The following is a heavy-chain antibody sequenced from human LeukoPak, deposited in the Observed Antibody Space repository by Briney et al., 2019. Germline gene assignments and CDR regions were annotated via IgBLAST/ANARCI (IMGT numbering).Heavy chain of an antibody. Sequence: ASVKVSCKASGYTFTSYGISWVRQAPGQGLEWMGSISPYTGNTKYAERFQDRVIMTTDTSTRTAYMELRSLRSDDTAVFYCARDQYDSVWGSYRPYFDYWGQGTLATVSS. J-gene: IGHJ4*02. CDR1: GYTFTSYG. V-gene: IGHV1-18*04. CDR3: ARDQYDSVWGSYRPYFDY. CDR2: ISPYTGNT. D-gene: IGHD3-16*02.